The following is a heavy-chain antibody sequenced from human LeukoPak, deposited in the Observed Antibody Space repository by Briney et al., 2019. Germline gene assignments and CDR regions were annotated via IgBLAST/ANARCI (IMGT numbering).Heavy chain of an antibody. Sequence: PGGSLTLSCAASGFTFSSYWMSWVRQAPGKGLEWVANIKQDGSEKYYVESVKRRFTISRDNAKNSLYLQMNSLRAEDTAVYYCARGPKYIASTGPHYFDYWGQGTLVTVSS. CDR3: ARGPKYIASTGPHYFDY. CDR1: GFTFSSYW. J-gene: IGHJ4*02. CDR2: IKQDGSEK. D-gene: IGHD1-1*01. V-gene: IGHV3-7*02.